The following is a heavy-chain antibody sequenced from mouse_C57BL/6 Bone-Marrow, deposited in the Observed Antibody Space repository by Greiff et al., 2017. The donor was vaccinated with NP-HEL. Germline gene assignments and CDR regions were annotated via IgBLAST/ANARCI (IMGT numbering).Heavy chain of an antibody. CDR2: ISSGSSTI. Sequence: EVKLVESGGGLVKPGGSLKLSCAASGFTFSDYGMHWVRQAPEKGLEWVAYISSGSSTIYYADTVKGRFTISRDNAKNTLFLQMTSLRSEDTAMYYCARHDYWFAYWGQGTLVTVSA. D-gene: IGHD2-4*01. CDR3: ARHDYWFAY. J-gene: IGHJ3*01. V-gene: IGHV5-17*01. CDR1: GFTFSDYG.